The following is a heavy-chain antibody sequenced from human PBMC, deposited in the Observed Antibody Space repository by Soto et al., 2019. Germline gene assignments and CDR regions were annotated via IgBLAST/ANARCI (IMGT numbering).Heavy chain of an antibody. Sequence: EVQVLESGGGLVQPGGSLRLSCTASGFTFSDTAMAWVRQAPGKGLEWVSTIGRGGDTYYTDSLKGRFTISRDNSKNTLYLQMNSLRAEDTAKYYCVKGGWGSRSEYGGQGTLVTVSS. J-gene: IGHJ4*02. CDR1: GFTFSDTA. CDR3: VKGGWGSRSEY. V-gene: IGHV3-23*01. D-gene: IGHD7-27*01. CDR2: IGRGGDT.